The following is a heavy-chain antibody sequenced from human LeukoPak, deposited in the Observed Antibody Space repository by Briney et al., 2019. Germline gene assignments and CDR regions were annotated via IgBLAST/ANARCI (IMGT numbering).Heavy chain of an antibody. CDR2: IIPIFGTA. J-gene: IGHJ6*03. V-gene: IGHV1-69*13. Sequence: SVKVSCKASGYTFTGYYMHWVRQAPGQGLEWMGGIIPIFGTANYAQKFQGRVTITADESTSTAYMELSSLRSEDTAVYYCARSCGYYYYYMDVWGKGTTVTISS. CDR1: GYTFTGYY. CDR3: ARSCGYYYYYMDV.